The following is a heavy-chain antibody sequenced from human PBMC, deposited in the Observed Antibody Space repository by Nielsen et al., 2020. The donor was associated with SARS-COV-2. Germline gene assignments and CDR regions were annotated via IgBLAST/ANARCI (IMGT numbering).Heavy chain of an antibody. CDR2: ISWDGAST. Sequence: GGSLRLSCAASGFTFDDYTMHWVRQPPGKGLERVSLISWDGASTYYGDSVRGRFTISRDNRKNSLFLQMNSLRTEDTALYYCAKGFSSSSRDYMNVWGKGTTVTVSS. J-gene: IGHJ6*03. D-gene: IGHD6-6*01. CDR3: AKGFSSSSRDYMNV. CDR1: GFTFDDYT. V-gene: IGHV3-43*01.